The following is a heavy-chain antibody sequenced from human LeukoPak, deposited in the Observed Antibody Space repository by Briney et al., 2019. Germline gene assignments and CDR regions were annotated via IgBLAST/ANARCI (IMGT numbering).Heavy chain of an antibody. V-gene: IGHV4-39*01. J-gene: IGHJ4*02. CDR1: GGSITSTPYH. D-gene: IGHD6-6*01. CDR2: ITYSGNT. CDR3: ARYDSSAGHFDY. Sequence: PSETLSLTCSVSGGSITSTPYHWDWIRQPPGKGLEWIGSITYSGNTYYNPSLKSRVTISGDTSKNQFSLKLSSVTAADTAVYYCARYDSSAGHFDYWGQGTLVTVSS.